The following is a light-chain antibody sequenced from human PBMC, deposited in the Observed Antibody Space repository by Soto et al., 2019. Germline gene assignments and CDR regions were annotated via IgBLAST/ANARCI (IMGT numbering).Light chain of an antibody. CDR1: NSNIASNS. Sequence: QSVLTQPPSASGTPGQRVTMSCSGSNSNIASNSVNWYQYLPGTAPKLLIYVNGQRPSGVPDRFSGSKSGTSASLAISGLQSEDEGDYYCAVWDDSLNGVVFGGGTQLTVL. V-gene: IGLV1-44*01. CDR3: AVWDDSLNGVV. CDR2: VNG. J-gene: IGLJ2*01.